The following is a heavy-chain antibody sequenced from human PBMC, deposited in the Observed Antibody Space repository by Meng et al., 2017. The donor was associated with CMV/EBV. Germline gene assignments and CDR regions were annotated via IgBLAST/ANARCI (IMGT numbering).Heavy chain of an antibody. CDR3: ARDSAVAGVVDY. D-gene: IGHD6-19*01. CDR2: IYYSGST. Sequence: QLPPQESGPGLVKPSETLSLTCTVSGGSISSSSYYWGWIRQPPGKGLEWIGSIYYSGSTYYNPSLKSRVTISVDTSKNQFSLKLSSVTAADTAVYYCARDSAVAGVVDYWGQGTLVTVSS. V-gene: IGHV4-39*07. CDR1: GGSISSSSYY. J-gene: IGHJ4*02.